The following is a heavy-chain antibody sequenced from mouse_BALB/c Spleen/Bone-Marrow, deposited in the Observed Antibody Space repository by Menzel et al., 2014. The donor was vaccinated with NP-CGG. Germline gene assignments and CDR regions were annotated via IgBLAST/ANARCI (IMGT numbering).Heavy chain of an antibody. CDR1: GFSLTSYG. J-gene: IGHJ3*01. CDR2: IWAGGST. CDR3: AREGLLRYRGFAY. V-gene: IGHV2-9*02. D-gene: IGHD1-1*01. Sequence: VMLVESGPGLVAPSQSLSITCTVSGFSLTSYGVHWVRQPPGKGLEWLGVIWAGGSTNYNSALMSRLSISKDNSKSQVFLKMNSLQTDDTAMYYCAREGLLRYRGFAYWGQGTLVTVSA.